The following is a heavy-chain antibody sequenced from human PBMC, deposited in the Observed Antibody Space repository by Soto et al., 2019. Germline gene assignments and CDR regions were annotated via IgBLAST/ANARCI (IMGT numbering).Heavy chain of an antibody. V-gene: IGHV4-39*01. J-gene: IGHJ5*02. Sequence: SETLSLTCTVSGGSINDFAYYWGWIRQPPGKGLEWIGTVYHNENTYYNPSLKSRVTISVDTAKNQFSLKVTSVTAADTAIYFCARRGRYYGSPGWFDPWGQGTLVTVSS. CDR1: GGSINDFAYY. D-gene: IGHD3-10*01. CDR2: VYHNENT. CDR3: ARRGRYYGSPGWFDP.